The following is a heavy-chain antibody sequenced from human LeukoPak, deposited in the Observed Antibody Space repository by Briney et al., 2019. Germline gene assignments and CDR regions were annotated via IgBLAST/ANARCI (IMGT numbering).Heavy chain of an antibody. CDR3: ARVVDTRYDY. Sequence: ASVKVSCKASGYTFTSYAMNWVRQAPGQGLEWMGWINPNSGGTNYAQKFQGRVTMTRDTSISTAYMELSSLRSEDTAVYYCARVVDTRYDYWGQGTLVTVSS. D-gene: IGHD3-9*01. J-gene: IGHJ4*02. V-gene: IGHV1-2*02. CDR2: INPNSGGT. CDR1: GYTFTSYA.